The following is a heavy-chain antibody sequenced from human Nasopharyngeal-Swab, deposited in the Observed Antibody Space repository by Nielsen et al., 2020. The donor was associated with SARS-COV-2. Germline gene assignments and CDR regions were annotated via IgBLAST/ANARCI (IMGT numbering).Heavy chain of an antibody. CDR2: INHSGST. J-gene: IGHJ6*03. CDR3: ARGRRVVRGVIITNYYYYYYMDV. V-gene: IGHV4-34*01. Sequence: WIRQPPGKGLEWIGEINHSGSTNYNPSLKSRVTISVDTSKNQFSLKLSSVTAADTAVYYCARGRRVVRGVIITNYYYYYYMDVWGNGTTVTVSS. D-gene: IGHD3-10*01.